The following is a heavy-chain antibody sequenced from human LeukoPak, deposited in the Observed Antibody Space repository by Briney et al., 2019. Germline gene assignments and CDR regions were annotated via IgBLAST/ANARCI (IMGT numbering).Heavy chain of an antibody. V-gene: IGHV4-59*01. D-gene: IGHD6-19*01. CDR1: GGSISSYY. CDR3: ARGSGWLDY. CDR2: IYYSGST. Sequence: PSETLSLTCTVSGGSISSYYWSWIRQPPGKGLEWIGYIYYSGSTTYNPSLKSRVTISVDTSKNQFSLKLSSVTAADTAVYYCARGSGWLDYWGQGTLVTVSS. J-gene: IGHJ4*02.